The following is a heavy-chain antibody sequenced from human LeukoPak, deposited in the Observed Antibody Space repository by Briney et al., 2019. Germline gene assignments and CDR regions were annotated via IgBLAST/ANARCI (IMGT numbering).Heavy chain of an antibody. CDR2: ISGSGGST. Sequence: GGLLRLSCAASGFTFSSYAMSWVRQAPGKGLEWVSGISGSGGSTYYADSVKGRFTISRDNSKNTLYLQMNSLRAEDTAVYYCAKARVTVTGTDYWGQGTLVTVSS. J-gene: IGHJ4*02. CDR1: GFTFSSYA. V-gene: IGHV3-23*01. D-gene: IGHD4-17*01. CDR3: AKARVTVTGTDY.